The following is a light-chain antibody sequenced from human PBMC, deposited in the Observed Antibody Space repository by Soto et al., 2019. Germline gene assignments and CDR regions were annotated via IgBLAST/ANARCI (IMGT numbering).Light chain of an antibody. CDR3: QQYNTYSPTWT. CDR1: QSISHW. CDR2: DAS. J-gene: IGKJ1*01. Sequence: EIQMSQSRSTLSASVGDRVTITCRAIQSISHWLAWYQQKPGKAPKLLIYDASSLESGVPSRFSGSGSGTEFTLTISSLQRDDFATYYCQQYNTYSPTWTFGQGTKVDIK. V-gene: IGKV1-5*01.